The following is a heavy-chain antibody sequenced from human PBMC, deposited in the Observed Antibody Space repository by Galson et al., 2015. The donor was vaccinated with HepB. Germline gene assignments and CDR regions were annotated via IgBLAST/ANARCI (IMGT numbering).Heavy chain of an antibody. D-gene: IGHD2-21*02. J-gene: IGHJ4*02. V-gene: IGHV3-23*01. CDR1: GFTFGRYA. CDR3: AKDGGEVAYCGGDCYSEIDY. CDR2: ISGSGGST. Sequence: SLRLSCAVSGFTFGRYAMSWVRQAPGKGLEWVSAISGSGGSTFYADSVKGRFTISRDNSKNTLFLQMNSLRAEDTAIYYCAKDGGEVAYCGGDCYSEIDYWGQGTLVTVSS.